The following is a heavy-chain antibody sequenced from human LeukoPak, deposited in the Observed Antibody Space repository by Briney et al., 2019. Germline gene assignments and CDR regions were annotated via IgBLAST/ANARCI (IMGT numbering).Heavy chain of an antibody. V-gene: IGHV3-23*01. D-gene: IGHD3-9*01. J-gene: IGHJ4*02. CDR2: ITGSGGNT. CDR3: AKWGDYDVLTGYYVSDY. CDR1: GFTFSNYA. Sequence: PGASLRLSCAASGFTFSNYAMSWVRQVPGKGLEWVSAITGSGGNTYYADSVKGRFTISRDNSKNTVFLQMNSLRAEGTAVYYCAKWGDYDVLTGYYVSDYWGQGTLVTVSS.